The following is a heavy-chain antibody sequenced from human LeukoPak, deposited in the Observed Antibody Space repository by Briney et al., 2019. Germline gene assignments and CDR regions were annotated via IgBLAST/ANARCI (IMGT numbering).Heavy chain of an antibody. CDR2: MNPNSGNT. V-gene: IGHV1-8*01. CDR3: ARDSVVAAPGNWFYP. D-gene: IGHD2-15*01. J-gene: IGHJ5*02. CDR1: GYTFTSYD. Sequence: ASVNVSCTASGYTFTSYDINWVRQATGQGLEWMGWMNPNSGNTGYAQKFQGRVTMTRNTTISTAYMELSSLRSEDTAVYYCARDSVVAAPGNWFYPWGQGTLVTVSS.